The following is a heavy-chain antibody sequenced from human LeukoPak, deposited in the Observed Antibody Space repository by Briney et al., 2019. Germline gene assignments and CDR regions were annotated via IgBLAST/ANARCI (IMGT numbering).Heavy chain of an antibody. D-gene: IGHD5-12*01. CDR3: AGEGRVATIYY. CDR1: GYTFTSYA. V-gene: IGHV1-3*01. J-gene: IGHJ4*02. Sequence: ASVKVSCKASGYTFTSYAMHWVRQAPGQRREWMGWINAGNGNTKYSQKFRGRVTITRDTSASTAYMELSSLRSEDTAVYYCAGEGRVATIYYWGQGTLVTVSS. CDR2: INAGNGNT.